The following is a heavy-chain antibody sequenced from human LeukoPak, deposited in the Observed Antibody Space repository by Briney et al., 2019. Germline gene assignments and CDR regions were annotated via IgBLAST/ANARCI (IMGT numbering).Heavy chain of an antibody. CDR3: AREAIYYDSSGYYSPLNWFDP. J-gene: IGHJ5*02. CDR1: GGTFISYA. D-gene: IGHD3-22*01. CDR2: IIPIFGTE. Sequence: ASVKVSCKASGGTFISYAISWVRQAPGQGLEWMGRIIPIFGTENYAQKLEGRGTITTDESTSTAYMELSSLRSEDTAVYYCAREAIYYDSSGYYSPLNWFDPWGQGTLVTVSS. V-gene: IGHV1-69*05.